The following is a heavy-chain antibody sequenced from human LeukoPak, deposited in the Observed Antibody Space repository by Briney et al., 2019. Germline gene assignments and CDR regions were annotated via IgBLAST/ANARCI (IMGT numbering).Heavy chain of an antibody. J-gene: IGHJ4*02. CDR1: GFTFSSYS. Sequence: GGSLRLSCAASGFTFSSYSMNWVRQAPGKGLEWVSYISSSSSTIYYADSVKGRFTISRDNAKNSLYLQMNSLRAEDTAVYFCTRGELGMVDYWGQGTLVTVSS. D-gene: IGHD5-24*01. CDR2: ISSSSSTI. V-gene: IGHV3-48*04. CDR3: TRGELGMVDY.